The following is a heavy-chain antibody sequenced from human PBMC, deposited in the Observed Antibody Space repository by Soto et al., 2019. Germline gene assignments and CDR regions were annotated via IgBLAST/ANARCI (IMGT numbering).Heavy chain of an antibody. CDR1: GGSISSGGYY. D-gene: IGHD6-13*01. Sequence: QVQLQESGPGLVKPSQTLSLTCTVSGGSISSGGYYWSWIRQHPGKGLEWIGYIYYSGSTYYNPSLTSRVTISVDTSKNQFSLKLSSVPAADTAVYYCARGGIAAAAPPDYWGQGTLVTVSS. V-gene: IGHV4-31*03. CDR3: ARGGIAAAAPPDY. J-gene: IGHJ4*02. CDR2: IYYSGST.